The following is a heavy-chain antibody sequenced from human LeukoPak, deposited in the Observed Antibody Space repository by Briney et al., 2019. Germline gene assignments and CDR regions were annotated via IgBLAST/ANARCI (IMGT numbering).Heavy chain of an antibody. CDR3: VCSTSIGGHLEVY. CDR1: GGSISSYY. V-gene: IGHV4-59*08. J-gene: IGHJ4*02. Sequence: SGTLSLTCSVSGGSISSYYWTWIRQPPGRGLEWIGYTHYGGSTSYSSSLKSRVTMSVDTSKNQFSLRLTSVTAADTAVYYCVCSTSIGGHLEVYWGQGTLVTVSS. D-gene: IGHD1-1*01. CDR2: THYGGST.